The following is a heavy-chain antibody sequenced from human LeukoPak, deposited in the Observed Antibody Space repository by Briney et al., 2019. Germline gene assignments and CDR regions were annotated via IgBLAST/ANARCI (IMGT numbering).Heavy chain of an antibody. J-gene: IGHJ5*02. CDR3: ARDGSTWFNWFDP. D-gene: IGHD6-13*01. CDR1: GFTFSSHS. V-gene: IGHV3-48*01. CDR2: IDSGSGNI. Sequence: GGSLRLSCAASGFTFSSHSMNWVRQAPGKGLEWLSYIDSGSGNIYYRDSVKGRFTISRDNAQDSLYLQMNSLRAEDTAVYYCARDGSTWFNWFDPWGQGTLVTVSS.